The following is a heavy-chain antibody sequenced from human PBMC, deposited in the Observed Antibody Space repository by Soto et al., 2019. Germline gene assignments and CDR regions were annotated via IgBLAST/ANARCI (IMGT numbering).Heavy chain of an antibody. CDR2: IYYSGST. V-gene: IGHV4-31*03. CDR1: GGSISSGGYY. Sequence: PSETLSLTCTVSGGSISSGGYYWSWIRQHPGKGLEWIGYIYYSGSTYYNPSLKSRVTISVDTSKNQFSLKLSSVTAADTAVYYCARRDYRKYTWFDPWGQGTLVTVSS. J-gene: IGHJ5*02. CDR3: ARRDYRKYTWFDP. D-gene: IGHD4-4*01.